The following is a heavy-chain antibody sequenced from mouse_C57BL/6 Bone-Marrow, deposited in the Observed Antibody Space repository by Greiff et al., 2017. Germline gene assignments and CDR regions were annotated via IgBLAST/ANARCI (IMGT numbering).Heavy chain of an antibody. V-gene: IGHV14-3*01. J-gene: IGHJ4*01. CDR3: ARGHFYDGRGYAMDY. CDR2: IDPANGNT. D-gene: IGHD2-12*01. CDR1: GFNIKNTY. Sequence: SVAELVRPGASVKLSCTASGFNIKNTYMHWVKQRPEQGLEWIGRIDPANGNTKYAPKFQGKTTITADTSSNTTYLQLSSLTSEDTAIYYCARGHFYDGRGYAMDYWGQGTSVTVSA.